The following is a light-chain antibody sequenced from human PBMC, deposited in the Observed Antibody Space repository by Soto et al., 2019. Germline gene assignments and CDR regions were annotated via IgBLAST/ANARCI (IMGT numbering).Light chain of an antibody. J-gene: IGKJ1*01. CDR2: KAS. V-gene: IGKV1-5*03. Sequence: DIQMNSSPSTMSGSVVESFKLTFLSIQTMSRWLAWYQQKPVKDPNLLIYKASTLKSGFPSRFSGSGSGTEFTLTISSLQPDDFATYYCKQYKTYWKFGTGHKVDIK. CDR1: QTMSRW. CDR3: KQYKTYWK.